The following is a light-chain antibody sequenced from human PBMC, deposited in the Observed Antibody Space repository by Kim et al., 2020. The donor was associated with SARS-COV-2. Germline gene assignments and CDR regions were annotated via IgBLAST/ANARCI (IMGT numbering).Light chain of an antibody. V-gene: IGKV1-6*01. CDR2: AAS. J-gene: IGKJ1*01. CDR1: QAIRND. Sequence: IQMTQSPSSLSASVGDTVTITCRASQAIRNDLGWYQQKPGNAPKVLIAAASILQTGVPSRFSGSGSGTDFTLTINSLQPEDFATYYCLQDYTYPWTFGQGTKVDIK. CDR3: LQDYTYPWT.